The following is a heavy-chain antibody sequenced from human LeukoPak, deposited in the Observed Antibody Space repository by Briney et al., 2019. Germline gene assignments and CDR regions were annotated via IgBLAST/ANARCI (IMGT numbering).Heavy chain of an antibody. V-gene: IGHV3-30-3*01. Sequence: QPGGSLRLSCAASGFTFSSYAMHWVRQAPGKGLEWVAVISYDGSNKYYADSVKGRFTISRDNSKNTLYLQMSSLTAEDTAVYYCARDSSSPYWYFNLWGRGTLVTVSS. CDR3: ARDSSSPYWYFNL. CDR1: GFTFSSYA. CDR2: ISYDGSNK. J-gene: IGHJ2*01.